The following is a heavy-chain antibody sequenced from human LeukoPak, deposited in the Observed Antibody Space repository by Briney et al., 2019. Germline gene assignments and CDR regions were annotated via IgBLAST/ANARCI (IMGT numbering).Heavy chain of an antibody. J-gene: IGHJ4*02. CDR1: GGSFSGYY. CDR3: ARAYGSGSYYRILFDY. V-gene: IGHV4-34*01. Sequence: SETLSLTCAVYGGSFSGYYWSWIRQPPGKGLEWIGEINHSGSTNYNPSLKSRVTISVDTSKNQFPLKLSSVTAADTAVYYCARAYGSGSYYRILFDYWGQGTLVTVSS. CDR2: INHSGST. D-gene: IGHD3-10*01.